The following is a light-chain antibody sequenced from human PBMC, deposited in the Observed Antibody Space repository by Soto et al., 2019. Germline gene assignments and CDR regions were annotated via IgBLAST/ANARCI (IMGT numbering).Light chain of an antibody. CDR3: QQYGSSVT. CDR2: GAS. Sequence: EIVLTQSPGTLSLSPGERATISCRASQSVSSSYLAWYQQKPGQAPRLLIYGASSRATGIPDRLSGSGSGTDFTLTISRLEPEDFAVYYCQQYGSSVTFGQGTRLEIK. V-gene: IGKV3-20*01. CDR1: QSVSSSY. J-gene: IGKJ5*01.